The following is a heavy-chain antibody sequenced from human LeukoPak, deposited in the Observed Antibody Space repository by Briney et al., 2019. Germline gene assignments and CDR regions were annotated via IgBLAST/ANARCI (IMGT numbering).Heavy chain of an antibody. CDR2: ISGSGDNT. V-gene: IGHV3-23*01. CDR3: AKQLGSCSDGSCYFPY. D-gene: IGHD2-15*01. CDR1: GFTFSSYA. J-gene: IGHJ4*02. Sequence: PGGSLRLSCAASGFTFSSYAMSWVRQAPGKGLEWVSGISGSGDNTYYADSVKGRFTISRDNSKNTLYVQVNSLGTEDTAAYYCAKQLGSCSDGSCYFPYWGQGTLVTVSS.